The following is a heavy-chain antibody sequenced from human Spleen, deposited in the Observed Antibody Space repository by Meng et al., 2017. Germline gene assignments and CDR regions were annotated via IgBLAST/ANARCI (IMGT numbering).Heavy chain of an antibody. CDR2: FYPGDSDT. CDR1: GYSFTNYW. CDR3: ARTIAVAGGAYFDY. J-gene: IGHJ4*02. V-gene: IGHV5-51*01. D-gene: IGHD6-19*01. Sequence: GGSLRLSCKGSGYSFTNYWIGWVRQMPGKGLEWMGIFYPGDSDTRYSPSFLGQVTISADKSISTAYLQWSSLKASDTAMYYCARTIAVAGGAYFDYWGQGTLVTVSS.